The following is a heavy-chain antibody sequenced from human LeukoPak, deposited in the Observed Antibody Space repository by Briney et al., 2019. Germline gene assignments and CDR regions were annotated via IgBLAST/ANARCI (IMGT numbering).Heavy chain of an antibody. Sequence: GGSLRLSCAASGFTFSSYGMHWVRQAPGKGLEWVANIKQGGSEKYYVDSVKGRFTISRDNAKNSLYLQMNSLRAEDTAVYYCARAVSNRHLDYWGQGTLVTVSS. J-gene: IGHJ4*02. D-gene: IGHD2-2*01. CDR3: ARAVSNRHLDY. V-gene: IGHV3-7*01. CDR2: IKQGGSEK. CDR1: GFTFSSYG.